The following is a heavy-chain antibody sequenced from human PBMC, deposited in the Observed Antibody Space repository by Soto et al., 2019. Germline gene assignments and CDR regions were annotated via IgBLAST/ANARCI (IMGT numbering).Heavy chain of an antibody. CDR2: VYYSGST. Sequence: PSETLSLTCTVSGGSSSSGSYYWDWIRQPPGKGLEWIGNVYYSGSTNYNPSLESRVTISVDTSKNQFSLKLSSVTAADTAVYYCARQTDSYYTFDAFDIWGQGTMVTVSS. D-gene: IGHD3-22*01. J-gene: IGHJ3*02. V-gene: IGHV4-39*01. CDR3: ARQTDSYYTFDAFDI. CDR1: GGSSSSGSYY.